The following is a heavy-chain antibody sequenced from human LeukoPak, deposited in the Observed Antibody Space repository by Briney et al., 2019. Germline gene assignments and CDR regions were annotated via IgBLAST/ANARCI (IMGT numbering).Heavy chain of an antibody. CDR2: ISFDESSE. J-gene: IGHJ4*02. Sequence: GGSLRLSCAASGFTFSNYGTHWVRQAPGKGLEWVALISFDESSEYYADSVKGRFSISRDNSKNTLYLQMNNARVDDTAVYYCAKEVGYGSPYFDYWGQGTLVTVSS. D-gene: IGHD5-12*01. CDR3: AKEVGYGSPYFDY. CDR1: GFTFSNYG. V-gene: IGHV3-30*18.